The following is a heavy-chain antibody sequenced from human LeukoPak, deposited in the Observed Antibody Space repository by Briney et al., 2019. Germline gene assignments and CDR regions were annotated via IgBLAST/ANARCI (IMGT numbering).Heavy chain of an antibody. D-gene: IGHD6-13*01. CDR2: ISSSSSYI. Sequence: PGGSLRLSCAASGFTFSSYSMNWVRQAPGKGLEWVSSISSSSSYIYYADSVRGRFTISRDNAKNSLYLQMNSLRAEDTAVYYCARERGIDPNWFDPWGQGTLVTVSS. CDR3: ARERGIDPNWFDP. CDR1: GFTFSSYS. J-gene: IGHJ5*02. V-gene: IGHV3-21*01.